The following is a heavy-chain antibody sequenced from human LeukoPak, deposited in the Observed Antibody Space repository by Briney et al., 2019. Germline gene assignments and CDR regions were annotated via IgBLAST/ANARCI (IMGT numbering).Heavy chain of an antibody. D-gene: IGHD3-10*01. J-gene: IGHJ4*02. CDR1: GFTFSNYA. CDR3: ARGRSGSHHFDS. V-gene: IGHV3-30*04. Sequence: GGSLRLSCAASGFTFSNYAMHWVRQAPGKGLEWVAIISYDGSNKYYADSVKGRFTISRDNSKNTLYLQMNSLRADDTAVYYCARGRSGSHHFDSWGQGTLVTVPS. CDR2: ISYDGSNK.